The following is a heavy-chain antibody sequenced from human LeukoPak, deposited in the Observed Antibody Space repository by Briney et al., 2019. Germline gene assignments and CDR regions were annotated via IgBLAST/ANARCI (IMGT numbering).Heavy chain of an antibody. J-gene: IGHJ4*02. D-gene: IGHD3-22*01. V-gene: IGHV3-23*01. Sequence: GGSLRLSCAASGFTFSSYAMSWVRQAPGKGLEWVSAISGSGGSTYYADSVKGRFTISRDNSKNTLYLQMNSLRAEDTAVYYCAKSIRRYYDSSGYRHLYYFDYWGQGTLVTVSS. CDR1: GFTFSSYA. CDR3: AKSIRRYYDSSGYRHLYYFDY. CDR2: ISGSGGST.